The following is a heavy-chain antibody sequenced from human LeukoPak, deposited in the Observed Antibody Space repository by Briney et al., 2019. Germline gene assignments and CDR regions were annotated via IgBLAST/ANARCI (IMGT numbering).Heavy chain of an antibody. D-gene: IGHD3-9*01. J-gene: IGHJ4*02. CDR3: AGDDILTGYYVY. V-gene: IGHV3-30*03. Sequence: GGSLRLSCAASGFTFSSYGMHRVRQAPGKGLEWVAVISYDGSNKYYADSVKGRFTISRDNSKNTLYLQMNSLRAEDTAVYYCAGDDILTGYYVYWGQGTLVTVSS. CDR2: ISYDGSNK. CDR1: GFTFSSYG.